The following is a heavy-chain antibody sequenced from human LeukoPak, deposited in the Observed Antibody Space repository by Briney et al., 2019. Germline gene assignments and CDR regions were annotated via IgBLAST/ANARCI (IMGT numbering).Heavy chain of an antibody. CDR3: AKDVAAAVNALFDY. V-gene: IGHV3-23*01. CDR2: ISGSGGST. J-gene: IGHJ4*02. CDR1: GFTFSSYA. D-gene: IGHD6-13*01. Sequence: GGSVRLSCAASGFTFSSYAMSWVRQAPGKALEWVSAISGSGGSTYYADSVKGRFTISRDNSKNTLYLQMNSLRAEDTAVYYCAKDVAAAVNALFDYWGQGTLVTVSS.